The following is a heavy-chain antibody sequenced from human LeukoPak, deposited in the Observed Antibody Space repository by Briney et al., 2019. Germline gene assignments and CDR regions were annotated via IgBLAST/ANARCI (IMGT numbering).Heavy chain of an antibody. V-gene: IGHV1-69*13. CDR3: AREHRWFGVRGAFDI. CDR1: GGTFSSYA. CDR2: SIPIFGTA. D-gene: IGHD3-10*01. J-gene: IGHJ3*02. Sequence: SVKVSCKASGGTFSSYAISWVRQAPGQGLEWMGGSIPIFGTANYAQKFQGRVTITADESASTAYMELSSLRSEDTAVYYCAREHRWFGVRGAFDIWGQGTMVTVSS.